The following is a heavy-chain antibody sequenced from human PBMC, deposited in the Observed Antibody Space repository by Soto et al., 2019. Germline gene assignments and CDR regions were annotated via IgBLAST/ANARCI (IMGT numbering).Heavy chain of an antibody. D-gene: IGHD4-17*01. CDR2: ISADSGNT. J-gene: IGHJ4*01. V-gene: IGHV1-18*04. Sequence: QVQLVQSGAEVKKPGASVKVSCKASGYTFTTYGITWVRQAPGQGLEWMGWISADSGNTNYAQKRQGRLTVTTDPSTNTAYMDLRSLRSDDTAVYYCARVVKAGDYGDYGRYYFDYWGHGTLVTVSS. CDR1: GYTFTTYG. CDR3: ARVVKAGDYGDYGRYYFDY.